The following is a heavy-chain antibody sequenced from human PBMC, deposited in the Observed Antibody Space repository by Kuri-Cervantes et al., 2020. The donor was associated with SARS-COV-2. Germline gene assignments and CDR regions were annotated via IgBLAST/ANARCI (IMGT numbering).Heavy chain of an antibody. CDR3: ARTYYDILTGYCSFDY. CDR2: IYSGGST. Sequence: GESLKISCAASGFTVSSNYMSWVRQAPGKGLEWVSVIYSGGSTYYADSVKGRFTISRDNSKNTLYLQMNSLRDEDTAVYYCARTYYDILTGYCSFDYWGQGTLVTVSS. CDR1: GFTVSSNY. J-gene: IGHJ4*02. D-gene: IGHD3-9*01. V-gene: IGHV3-53*01.